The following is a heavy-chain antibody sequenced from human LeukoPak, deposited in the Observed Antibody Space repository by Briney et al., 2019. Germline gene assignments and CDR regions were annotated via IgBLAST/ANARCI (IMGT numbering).Heavy chain of an antibody. V-gene: IGHV4-38-2*01. J-gene: IGHJ6*04. D-gene: IGHD3-10*01. CDR1: GFSISSGYY. CDR3: ARSHYVSGSQGGMDV. CDR2: IYHTGSA. Sequence: SETLYLTCGVSGFSISSGYYWGWIRQPPGKGLEWIRSIYHTGSAYYNPSLKSRVIISVDASKNQFSLKMNSVTAADTAVYYCARSHYVSGSQGGMDVWGKGTTVTVSS.